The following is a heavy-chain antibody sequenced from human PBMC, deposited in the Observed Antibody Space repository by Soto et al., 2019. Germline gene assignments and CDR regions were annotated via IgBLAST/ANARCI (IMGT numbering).Heavy chain of an antibody. D-gene: IGHD3-16*01. J-gene: IGHJ4*02. CDR3: ARDLGGPDY. V-gene: IGHV3-74*03. Sequence: PGGSLRLGCAASKFTFSTYAMTWVRQAPGKGLEWVARLSSDGFGAAYADSVKGRFFISRDIARNTLSLQMNSLRADDTAVYYCARDLGGPDYWGRGTSVTVSS. CDR1: KFTFSTYA. CDR2: LSSDGFGA.